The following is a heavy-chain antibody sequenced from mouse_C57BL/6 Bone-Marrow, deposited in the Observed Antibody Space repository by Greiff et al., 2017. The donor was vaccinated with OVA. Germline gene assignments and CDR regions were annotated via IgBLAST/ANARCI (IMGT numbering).Heavy chain of an antibody. CDR2: IYPRSGNN. CDR3: ARWDYYGSSVFGY. CDR1: GYTFTSYG. J-gene: IGHJ2*01. Sequence: QVQLQQSGAELARPGASVKLSCKASGYTFTSYGISWVKQRTGQGLEWIGEIYPRSGNNYYNEKFKGKATLTADKSSSKAYMGLRSLTSEDSAVYFCARWDYYGSSVFGYWGQGTTLTVSS. V-gene: IGHV1-81*01. D-gene: IGHD1-1*01.